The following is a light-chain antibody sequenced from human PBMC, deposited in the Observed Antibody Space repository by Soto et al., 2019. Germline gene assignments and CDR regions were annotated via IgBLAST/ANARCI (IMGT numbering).Light chain of an antibody. J-gene: IGLJ1*01. CDR3: SSYTSSSTLV. CDR2: DVS. CDR1: SSDVGGYNY. V-gene: IGLV2-14*03. Sequence: QSVLTQPASVSGSPGQSITISCTGTSSDVGGYNYVSWYQQHPGKAPKLMICDVSDRPSGVSNRFSGSKSGNTASLTISGLQAEDEAYYYCSSYTSSSTLVFGTGTKLTVL.